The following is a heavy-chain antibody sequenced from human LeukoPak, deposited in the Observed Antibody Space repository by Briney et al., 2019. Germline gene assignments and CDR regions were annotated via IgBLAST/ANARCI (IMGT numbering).Heavy chain of an antibody. CDR3: ARGRWLQPWGYFDY. D-gene: IGHD5-24*01. CDR1: GFTFSSYG. Sequence: GGSLRLSCAASGFTFSSYGMHWVRQAPGKGLEWVAVISYDGSNKYYADSVKGRFTISRDNSKNTLYLQMNSLRAEDTAVYYCARGRWLQPWGYFDYWGQGTLVTVSS. V-gene: IGHV3-30*03. J-gene: IGHJ4*02. CDR2: ISYDGSNK.